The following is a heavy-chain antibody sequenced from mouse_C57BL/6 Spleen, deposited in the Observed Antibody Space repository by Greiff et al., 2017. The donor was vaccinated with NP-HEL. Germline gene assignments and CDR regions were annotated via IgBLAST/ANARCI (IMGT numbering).Heavy chain of an antibody. D-gene: IGHD5-1-1*01. Sequence: DVHLVESGGGLVKPGGSLKLSCAASGFTFSSYAMSWVRQTPEKRLEWVATISDGGSYTYYPDNVKGRFTISRDNAKNNLYLQMSHLKSEDTAMYYCARDQNNYDAMDYWGQGTSVTVSS. CDR3: ARDQNNYDAMDY. J-gene: IGHJ4*01. V-gene: IGHV5-4*01. CDR2: ISDGGSYT. CDR1: GFTFSSYA.